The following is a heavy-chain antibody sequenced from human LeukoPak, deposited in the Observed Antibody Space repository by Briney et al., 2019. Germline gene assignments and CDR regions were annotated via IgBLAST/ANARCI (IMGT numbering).Heavy chain of an antibody. Sequence: SETLSLTCTVSGGSIRSSSYYWGWIRQPPGKGLEWIGSIYYSGSTYYNPSLKSRVTISVDTSKNQFSLKLGSVTAADTAVYYCARGARYDSGGWFDPWGQGTLVTVSS. CDR1: GGSIRSSSYY. CDR2: IYYSGST. CDR3: ARGARYDSGGWFDP. J-gene: IGHJ5*02. V-gene: IGHV4-39*01. D-gene: IGHD3-3*01.